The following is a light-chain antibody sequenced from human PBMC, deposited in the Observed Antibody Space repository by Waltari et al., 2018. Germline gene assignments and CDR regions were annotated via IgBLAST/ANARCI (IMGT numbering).Light chain of an antibody. V-gene: IGLV3-21*02. CDR3: QVWDGTSDHYV. CDR2: DDS. J-gene: IGLJ1*01. CDR1: NIESKH. Sequence: SYVLTQPASVSAAPGQTARISCGGNNIESKHVHWYQQKPGQAPVLVIYDDSDRPSGIPGRFAGSNSGNVAPLAIIGLEAGDEADYYCQVWDGTSDHYVFGSGTKVTVL.